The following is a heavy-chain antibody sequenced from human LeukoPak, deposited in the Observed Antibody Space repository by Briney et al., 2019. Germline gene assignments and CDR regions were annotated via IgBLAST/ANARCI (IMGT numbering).Heavy chain of an antibody. CDR3: ARVKDGYIFDY. CDR2: INSDGSST. CDR1: GFTFSSYW. V-gene: IGHV3-74*01. Sequence: GGSLRLSCAASGFTFSSYWMHWVRQAPGKGLVWVSRINSDGSSTSYADPVKGRFTISRDNAKNTLYLQMNSLRAEDTAVYYCARVKDGYIFDYWGQGTLVTVSS. J-gene: IGHJ4*02. D-gene: IGHD5-24*01.